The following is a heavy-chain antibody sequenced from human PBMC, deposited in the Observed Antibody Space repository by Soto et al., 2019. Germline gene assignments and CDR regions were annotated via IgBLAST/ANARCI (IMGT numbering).Heavy chain of an antibody. D-gene: IGHD2-2*01. CDR1: GFTFSSYA. V-gene: IGHV3-30-3*01. Sequence: GGSLRLSCAASGFTFSSYAMHWVRQAPGKGLEWVAVISYDGRNKYYADSVKGRFTISGDNSKNTLYLQMPSQRAEDTAVYYCARVQLTAGYAAAPPYYYYGMDVWGQGTTVAVSS. CDR2: ISYDGRNK. CDR3: ARVQLTAGYAAAPPYYYYGMDV. J-gene: IGHJ6*02.